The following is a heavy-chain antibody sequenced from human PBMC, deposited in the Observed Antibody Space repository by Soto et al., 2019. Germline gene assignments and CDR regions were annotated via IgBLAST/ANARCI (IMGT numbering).Heavy chain of an antibody. CDR2: ISASGSSV. Sequence: EVILVESGGDLVHPGQSLRLSCAASGFTFSAYEMNWVRQAPGKGLEWVSHISASGSSVFYADSVKGRFTISRDNAKDSVYLQMNSLRVEDTAVYFCARGQITFRSRTPVDYWGPGNLVTVSS. CDR1: GFTFSAYE. D-gene: IGHD3-10*01. CDR3: ARGQITFRSRTPVDY. J-gene: IGHJ4*02. V-gene: IGHV3-48*03.